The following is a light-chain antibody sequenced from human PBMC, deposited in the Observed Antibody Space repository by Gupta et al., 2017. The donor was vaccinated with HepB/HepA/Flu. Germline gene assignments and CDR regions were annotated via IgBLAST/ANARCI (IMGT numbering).Light chain of an antibody. CDR2: SVT. Sequence: QSALTPPAPVSGSPGQSTTSSCTGIRSDAGIYVSWYQQYTGKSPNLIIYSVTNRPSGISDRFSGSKSGNTASLTISGLQAEDEADYYCSSYTSSETWVFGGGTKLTVL. CDR3: SSYTSSETWV. J-gene: IGLJ3*02. V-gene: IGLV2-14*03. CDR1: RSDAGIY.